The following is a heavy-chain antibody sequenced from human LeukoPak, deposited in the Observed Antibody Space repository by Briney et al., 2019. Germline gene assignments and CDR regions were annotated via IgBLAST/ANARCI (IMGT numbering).Heavy chain of an antibody. Sequence: GESLKISCKGSGYSFTSNWIGWVRQMPGKGLEWMGIIYPGDSDTRYSPSFRGQVTISADKSINTAYLQWSSLKASDTAMYYCARPGGYYGDWFDPWGQGTLVTVSS. CDR1: GYSFTSNW. J-gene: IGHJ5*02. V-gene: IGHV5-51*01. CDR3: ARPGGYYGDWFDP. CDR2: IYPGDSDT. D-gene: IGHD3-22*01.